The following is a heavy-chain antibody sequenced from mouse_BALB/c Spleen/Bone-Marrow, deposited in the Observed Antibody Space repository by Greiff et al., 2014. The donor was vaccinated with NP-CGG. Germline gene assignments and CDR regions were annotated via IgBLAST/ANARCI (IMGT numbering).Heavy chain of an antibody. CDR3: ARQGNDCAAWFAY. D-gene: IGHD2-4*01. CDR2: ISSGGGYT. V-gene: IGHV5-6*01. Sequence: EVQLVESGGDLVKPGGSLKLSCAASGFTFSSYGMSWVRQTPDKRLEWVATISSGGGYTYYPDSVKGRFTISRDNAKNTLYLQMSSLKSEDTAMYYCARQGNDCAAWFAYWGQGTLVTVSA. J-gene: IGHJ3*01. CDR1: GFTFSSYG.